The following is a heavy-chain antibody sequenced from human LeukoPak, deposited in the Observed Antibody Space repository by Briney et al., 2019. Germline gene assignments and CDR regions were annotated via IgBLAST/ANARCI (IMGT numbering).Heavy chain of an antibody. J-gene: IGHJ3*02. CDR2: IRDDGSDT. Sequence: PGGSLRLSCAASGFTFNDYAMYWVRQSPGRGLEWVALIRDDGSDTYHADSVKGRFTISRDNSKNTVFLRMNSLRGEDSAIYYCAKSDGHCTGYGFHIWGQGTMVTVSS. CDR1: GFTFNDYA. V-gene: IGHV3-30*02. CDR3: AKSDGHCTGYGFHI. D-gene: IGHD6-19*01.